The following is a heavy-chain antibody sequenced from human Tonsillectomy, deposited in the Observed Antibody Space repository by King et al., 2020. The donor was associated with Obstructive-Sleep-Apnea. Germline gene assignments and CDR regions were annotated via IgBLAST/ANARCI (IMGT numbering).Heavy chain of an antibody. CDR2: IYHSGST. CDR1: GGSIGSNNW. D-gene: IGHD3-3*01. V-gene: IGHV4-4*02. CDR3: AREHYDFWSGYSGRYGLDV. J-gene: IGHJ6*02. Sequence: VQLQESGPGLVKPSGTLALTCAVSGGSIGSNNWWRWVRQAPGKGLEWMGEIYHSGSTKYNPSLKSRVTISVDKSKNQFSLKLSSVTAADTAVYYCAREHYDFWSGYSGRYGLDVWGQGTTVTVSS.